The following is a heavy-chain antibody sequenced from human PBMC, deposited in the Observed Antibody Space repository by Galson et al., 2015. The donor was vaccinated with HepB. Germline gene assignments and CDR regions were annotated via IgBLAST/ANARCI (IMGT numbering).Heavy chain of an antibody. CDR3: AKDKDYGDYVDYYYYYGMDV. J-gene: IGHJ6*02. CDR1: GFTFSSYA. Sequence: SLRLSCAASGFTFSSYAMSWVRQAPGKGLEWVSAISGSGGSTYYADSVKGRFTISRDNSKNTLYLQMNSLRAEDTAVYYCAKDKDYGDYVDYYYYYGMDVWGQGTTVTVSS. D-gene: IGHD4-17*01. V-gene: IGHV3-23*01. CDR2: ISGSGGST.